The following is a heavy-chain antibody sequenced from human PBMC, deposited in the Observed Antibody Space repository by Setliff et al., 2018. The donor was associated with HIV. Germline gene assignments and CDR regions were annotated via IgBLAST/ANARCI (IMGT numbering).Heavy chain of an antibody. V-gene: IGHV4-39*06. CDR1: GGSISSPNYY. CDR2: VYYSGTT. D-gene: IGHD2-2*01. J-gene: IGHJ4*02. Sequence: KASETLSLTCTVSGGSISSPNYYWSWIRQPAGKGLEWIGSVYYSGTTYYNPSLKSRLRMSVDTSKNQFTLKVISMTAADTAVYYCARLSCSSNSCPFDYWVQGTLVTSPQ. CDR3: ARLSCSSNSCPFDY.